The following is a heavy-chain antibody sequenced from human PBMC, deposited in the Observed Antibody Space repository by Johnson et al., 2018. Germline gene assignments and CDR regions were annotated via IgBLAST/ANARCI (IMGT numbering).Heavy chain of an antibody. Sequence: QVQLQESGPGLVKPSETLSLTCSVSGGSISGYYWSWIRQSPGNGLEWIGYIYYSGSTSFNPSLKSRVALSIYTSKNQFSLKLTSVTAAAAAVYYCARYCSECACKCRSYDIWGQGTMVTVSS. D-gene: IGHD2-15*01. V-gene: IGHV4-59*01. J-gene: IGHJ3*02. CDR1: GGSISGYY. CDR2: IYYSGST. CDR3: ARYCSECACKCRSYDI.